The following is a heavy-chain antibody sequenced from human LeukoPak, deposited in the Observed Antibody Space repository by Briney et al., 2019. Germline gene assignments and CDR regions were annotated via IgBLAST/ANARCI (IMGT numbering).Heavy chain of an antibody. Sequence: ASVKVSCKASGGTFSSYAISWVRQAPGQGLEWMGGIIPIFGTANYAQKFQGRVTITTDESTSTAYMELSSLRSEDTAVYYCARDRAYCSGGSCYTYDYTYDYWGQGTLVTVSS. D-gene: IGHD2-15*01. J-gene: IGHJ4*02. CDR1: GGTFSSYA. CDR2: IIPIFGTA. CDR3: ARDRAYCSGGSCYTYDYTYDY. V-gene: IGHV1-69*05.